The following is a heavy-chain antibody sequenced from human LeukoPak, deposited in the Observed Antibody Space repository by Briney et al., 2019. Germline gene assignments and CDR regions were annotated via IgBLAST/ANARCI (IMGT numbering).Heavy chain of an antibody. CDR3: ARDEAGYCSGGSCYYRYFDY. V-gene: IGHV1-69*04. CDR2: IIPILGIA. J-gene: IGHJ4*02. CDR1: GGTFSSYA. D-gene: IGHD2-15*01. Sequence: SVKVSCKASGGTFSSYAISWVRQAPGQGLEWMGRIIPILGIANYAQKFQGRVTITADKSTSTAYMELSSLRSEDTAVYYCARDEAGYCSGGSCYYRYFDYWGQGTLVTVSS.